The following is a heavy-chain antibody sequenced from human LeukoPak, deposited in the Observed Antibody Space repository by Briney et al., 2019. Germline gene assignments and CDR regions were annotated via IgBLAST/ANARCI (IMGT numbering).Heavy chain of an antibody. CDR3: ASVRRGFGESSKYYSYYYMHV. Sequence: GSLRLSCAASGFTFSSYSMDWVRQPPGKGLEWIGNIYYSGSTYYNPSLKSRVTISVDTSNNQFSLKLSAVTAADTAVYYCASVRRGFGESSKYYSYYYMHVWGNGTTVTIAS. J-gene: IGHJ6*03. V-gene: IGHV4-39*01. CDR1: GFTFSSYS. CDR2: IYYSGST. D-gene: IGHD3-10*01.